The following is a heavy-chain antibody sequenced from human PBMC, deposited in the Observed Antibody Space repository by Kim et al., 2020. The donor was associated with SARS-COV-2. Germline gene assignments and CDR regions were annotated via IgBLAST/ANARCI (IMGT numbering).Heavy chain of an antibody. V-gene: IGHV4-59*02. CDR3: ARAHQLAPRGYGMDV. J-gene: IGHJ6*02. Sequence: SETLSLTCAVSGDSVATDFWTWVRQAPGKGLDWLGYVSYSGGSDYNPKLRGRLTISVDASKTHVSLRLTSLTAADTGVYFCARAHQLAPRGYGMDVWGQGTSVIVSS. CDR2: VSYSGGS. CDR1: GDSVATDF. D-gene: IGHD1-1*01.